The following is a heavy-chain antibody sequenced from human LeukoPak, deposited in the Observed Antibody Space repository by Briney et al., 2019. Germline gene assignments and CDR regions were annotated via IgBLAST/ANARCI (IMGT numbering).Heavy chain of an antibody. CDR3: ATVMYYDILTGYFNY. V-gene: IGHV1-24*01. CDR2: FDPEDGET. J-gene: IGHJ4*02. CDR1: GYTLTELS. Sequence: ASVKVSCKVSGYTLTELSMHWVRQAPGKGLEWMGGFDPEDGETIYAQKFQGRVTMTEDTSTATAYMELSSLRSEDTAVYYCATVMYYDILTGYFNYWGQGTLVTVSS. D-gene: IGHD3-9*01.